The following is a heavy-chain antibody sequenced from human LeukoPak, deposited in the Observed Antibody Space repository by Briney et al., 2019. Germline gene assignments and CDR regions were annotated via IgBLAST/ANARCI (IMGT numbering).Heavy chain of an antibody. D-gene: IGHD4-17*01. CDR3: ARGKIGYYYGDYDGY. Sequence: GGSLRLSCAASGFTVSSSYMNWVRQAPGKGLEWVSYISTISSTKYYADSVKGRFTISRDNAKNSLYLQMNSLRDEDTAVYYCARGKIGYYYGDYDGYWGQGTLVTVSS. V-gene: IGHV3-48*02. J-gene: IGHJ4*02. CDR2: ISTISSTK. CDR1: GFTVSSSY.